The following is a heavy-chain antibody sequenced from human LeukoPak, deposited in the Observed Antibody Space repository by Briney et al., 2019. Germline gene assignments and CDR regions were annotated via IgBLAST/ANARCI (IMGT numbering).Heavy chain of an antibody. CDR1: GYTFTSYY. CDR3: ARGMRGSSLEARY. V-gene: IGHV1-2*02. D-gene: IGHD6-13*01. Sequence: ASVKVSCKASGYTFTSYYMHWVRQAPGQGREWMGWINPNSGGTNYAQKFQGRVTMARDTSIRTAYMELSRLRSDDTAVYYCARGMRGSSLEARYWGQGTLVTVSS. CDR2: INPNSGGT. J-gene: IGHJ4*02.